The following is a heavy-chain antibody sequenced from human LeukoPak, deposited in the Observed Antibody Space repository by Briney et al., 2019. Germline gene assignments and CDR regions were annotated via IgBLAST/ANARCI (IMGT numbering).Heavy chain of an antibody. V-gene: IGHV4-4*07. CDR2: IYDSGGT. CDR3: ARDRLYNIVTGPFDY. Sequence: PSQTLSLTCTVSGGSIRSYYWSWIRKPAGPGLESIGSIYDSGGTQYSPSLKSRVTMSLDTSKNQLSLKLTSVTAADTAVYYCARDRLYNIVTGPFDYWGQGTLVTVSS. D-gene: IGHD3-9*01. CDR1: GGSIRSYY. J-gene: IGHJ4*02.